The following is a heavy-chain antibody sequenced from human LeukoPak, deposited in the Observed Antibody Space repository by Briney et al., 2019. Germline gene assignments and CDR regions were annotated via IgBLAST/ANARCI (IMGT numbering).Heavy chain of an antibody. D-gene: IGHD4-17*01. V-gene: IGHV4-34*01. CDR2: INHSGST. CDR1: GGSFSGYY. Sequence: PSETLSLTCAVYGGSFSGYYWSWIRQPPGKGLEWIGEINHSGSTYYNPSLKSRVTISVDTSKNQFSLKLSSVTAADTAVYYCARPSQRMTTVTTLGAFDIWGQGTMVTVSS. CDR3: ARPSQRMTTVTTLGAFDI. J-gene: IGHJ3*02.